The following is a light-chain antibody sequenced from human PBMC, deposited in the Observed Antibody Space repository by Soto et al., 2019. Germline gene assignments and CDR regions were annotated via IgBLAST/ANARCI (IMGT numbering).Light chain of an antibody. J-gene: IGKJ2*01. CDR1: QSVGSD. Sequence: EIVLTQSPATLSVSPGERATLSCRASQSVGSDLAWYQQKPGQAPRLLIYGASTRATGIPARFSGSGSGTEFTLTISSLEPEDSAVYYCQQRSYWPPYTFGQGTKVDIK. V-gene: IGKV3-11*01. CDR3: QQRSYWPPYT. CDR2: GAS.